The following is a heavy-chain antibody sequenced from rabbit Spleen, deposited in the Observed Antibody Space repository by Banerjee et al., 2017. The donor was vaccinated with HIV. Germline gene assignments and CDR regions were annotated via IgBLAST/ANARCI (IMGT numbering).Heavy chain of an antibody. D-gene: IGHD8-1*01. CDR1: GFDLSSSYF. Sequence: QSLVESGGGLVQPEGSLTLTCTASGFDLSSSYFMYWVRQAPGKGLEWIAYIGTSSGSTWYASWVNGRFTISKTSSTTVTLQMTSLTAADTATYFCARDTGSSFSSYGMDLWGPGTLVTVS. J-gene: IGHJ6*01. V-gene: IGHV1S40*01. CDR2: IGTSSGST. CDR3: ARDTGSSFSSYGMDL.